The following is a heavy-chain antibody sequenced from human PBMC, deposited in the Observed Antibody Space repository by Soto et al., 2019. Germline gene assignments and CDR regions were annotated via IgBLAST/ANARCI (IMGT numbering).Heavy chain of an antibody. CDR3: ARCEVVPAAYPYYFDY. J-gene: IGHJ4*02. V-gene: IGHV1-18*01. CDR1: GYTFTTYA. CDR2: ISPYNGNI. D-gene: IGHD2-2*01. Sequence: QVQLVQSGAEVKKSGASVKVSCKASGYTFTTYALSWVRQAPGQGLEWMGWISPYNGNINYAQKFQGRITMTTDTSTSTAYMELRSLTSDDTAVYYCARCEVVPAAYPYYFDYWGQGTLVTVSS.